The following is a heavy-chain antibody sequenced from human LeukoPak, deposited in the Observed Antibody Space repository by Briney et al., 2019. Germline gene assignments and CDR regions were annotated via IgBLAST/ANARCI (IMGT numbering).Heavy chain of an antibody. J-gene: IGHJ6*03. D-gene: IGHD2-2*01. CDR1: GFTFSSYS. Sequence: GGSLRLSCAASGFTFSSYSMNWVRQAPGKGLEWVSYISSSSSTIYYADSVKGRFTISRGNSKNTLYLQMNSLRAEDTAVYYCAKRPLLVRYYYYYMDVWGKGTTVTVSS. CDR2: ISSSSSTI. CDR3: AKRPLLVRYYYYYMDV. V-gene: IGHV3-48*01.